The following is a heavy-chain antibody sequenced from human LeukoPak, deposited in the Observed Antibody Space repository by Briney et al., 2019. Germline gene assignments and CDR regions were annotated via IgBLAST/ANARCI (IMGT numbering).Heavy chain of an antibody. CDR1: GGSISSYY. V-gene: IGHV4-4*07. D-gene: IGHD2-15*01. CDR2: IYTSGST. J-gene: IGHJ3*02. Sequence: SETLSLTCTVSGGSISSYYWSWIRQPAGKGLEWIGRIYTSGSTNYNPSLKSRVTMSVDTSKNQFSLKLSSVTASDTAMYYCARHCSGGTCPLSFDAFDIWGQGTMVTVSS. CDR3: ARHCSGGTCPLSFDAFDI.